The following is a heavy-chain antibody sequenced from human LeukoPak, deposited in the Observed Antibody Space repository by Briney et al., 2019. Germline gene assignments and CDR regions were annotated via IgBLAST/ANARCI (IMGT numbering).Heavy chain of an antibody. V-gene: IGHV1-18*01. Sequence: ASAKVSCKASGYTFTSYGISWVRQAAGQGLEWMGWISAFNGKTNYAQKLQGRVTMTTDTSTTTAYMGLRRLRSDDTAVHYCTRGGPDTAMVPLDYWGQGTLVTVSS. CDR3: TRGGPDTAMVPLDY. D-gene: IGHD5-18*01. CDR2: ISAFNGKT. CDR1: GYTFTSYG. J-gene: IGHJ4*02.